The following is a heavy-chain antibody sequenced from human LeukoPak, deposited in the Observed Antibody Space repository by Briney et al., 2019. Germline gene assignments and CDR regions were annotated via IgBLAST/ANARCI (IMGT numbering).Heavy chain of an antibody. J-gene: IGHJ4*02. V-gene: IGHV1-2*02. CDR3: ARDFDPGITMIVVVTGGLDY. CDR1: GYTFTSYY. CDR2: INPNSGGT. Sequence: GASVKVSCKASGYTFTSYYMHWVRQAPGQGLEWMGWINPNSGGTNYAQKFQGRVTMTRDTSISTAYMELSRLRSDDTAVYYCARDFDPGITMIVVVTGGLDYWGQGTLVTVSS. D-gene: IGHD3-22*01.